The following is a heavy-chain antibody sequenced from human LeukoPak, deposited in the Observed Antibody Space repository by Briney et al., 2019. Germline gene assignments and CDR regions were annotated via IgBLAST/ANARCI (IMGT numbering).Heavy chain of an antibody. D-gene: IGHD6-19*01. Sequence: SQTLSLTCAISGDSVSSNSAGWNWIRPSPSRGLEWLGRTYYRSDWYNDYAVSVKGRISINSDTSKNQFSLQLNSVTPEDTAVYYCAREREVAGYFDFWGRGSLVTVSS. CDR2: TYYRSDWYN. J-gene: IGHJ4*02. CDR3: AREREVAGYFDF. V-gene: IGHV6-1*01. CDR1: GDSVSSNSAG.